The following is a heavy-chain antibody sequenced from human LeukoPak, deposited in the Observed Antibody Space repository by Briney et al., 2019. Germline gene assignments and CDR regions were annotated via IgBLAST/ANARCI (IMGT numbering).Heavy chain of an antibody. CDR2: ISYDGSNK. CDR1: GFTFSSYD. CDR3: ATDSNDYGDY. Sequence: GGSLRLSCVASGFTFSSYDFHWVGQAPGKGLEWVAMISYDGSNKYYADSVKGRFTISRDNSKNTLYLQMNSLRAEDTAIYYCATDSNDYGDYWGQGTLVTVSS. D-gene: IGHD2-21*02. J-gene: IGHJ4*02. V-gene: IGHV3-30*03.